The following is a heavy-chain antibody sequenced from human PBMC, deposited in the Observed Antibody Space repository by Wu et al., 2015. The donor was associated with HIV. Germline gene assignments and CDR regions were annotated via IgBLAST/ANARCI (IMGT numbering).Heavy chain of an antibody. Sequence: QVQLVQSGAEVKKPGASVKVSCKASGYTFSSYDINWVRQATGQGLEWMGWMNPRSGNTGYAQKFQGRATMTRDTSISTAYMEVSSLRSEDTAVYYCARQRAYTSGWYIFDYWGQGTLVTVSS. CDR3: ARQRAYTSGWYIFDY. CDR1: GYTFSSYD. CDR2: MNPRSGNT. V-gene: IGHV1-8*01. J-gene: IGHJ4*02. D-gene: IGHD6-19*01.